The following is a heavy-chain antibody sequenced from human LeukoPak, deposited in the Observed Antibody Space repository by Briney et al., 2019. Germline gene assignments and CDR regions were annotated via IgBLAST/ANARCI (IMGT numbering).Heavy chain of an antibody. J-gene: IGHJ5*02. Sequence: ASAKVSCKVSGYTLTELSMHWVRQAPGRGLEWMGGFDPEDGETIYAQKFQGRVTMTEDTSTDTAYMELSSLRSEDTAVYYCATISRFSGSYRVPKFDPWGQGTLVTVSS. V-gene: IGHV1-24*01. D-gene: IGHD1-26*01. CDR1: GYTLTELS. CDR3: ATISRFSGSYRVPKFDP. CDR2: FDPEDGET.